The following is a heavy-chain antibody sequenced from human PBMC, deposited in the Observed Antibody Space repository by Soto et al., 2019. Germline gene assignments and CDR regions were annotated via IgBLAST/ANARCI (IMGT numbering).Heavy chain of an antibody. CDR1: GYTCTNYD. Sequence: QVQLVQSGAEVKKPGASVKVSCKASGYTCTNYDINWVRQAPGQGLEGMGWINTDNGNTNYAQKLQGRVTMTTDTSTNTAYMELRSLRSDDTAVYYCVRGHGSGTRWGQGTLVTVSS. CDR2: INTDNGNT. V-gene: IGHV1-18*01. J-gene: IGHJ4*02. D-gene: IGHD3-10*01. CDR3: VRGHGSGTR.